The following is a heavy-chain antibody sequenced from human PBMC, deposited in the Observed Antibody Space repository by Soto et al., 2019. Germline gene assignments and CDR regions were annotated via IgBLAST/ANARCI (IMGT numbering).Heavy chain of an antibody. CDR2: IYYSGST. J-gene: IGHJ6*03. D-gene: IGHD6-13*01. CDR3: ARQSWGGNYYYYMDV. Sequence: SETLSLTCTVSGGSISSSRYYWGWIRQPPGKGLEWIGSIYYSGSTYYNPSLKSRVTISVDTSKNQFSLKLSSVTAADTAVYYCARQSWGGNYYYYMDVWGKGTTVTVSS. CDR1: GGSISSSRYY. V-gene: IGHV4-39*01.